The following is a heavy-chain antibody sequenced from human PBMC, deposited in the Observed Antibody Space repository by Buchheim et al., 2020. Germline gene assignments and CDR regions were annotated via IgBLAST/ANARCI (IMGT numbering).Heavy chain of an antibody. J-gene: IGHJ4*02. Sequence: EVQLLESGGGLVQSGGSLRLSCTASGFTFDDYAMSWVRQAPGKGLEWVSGTTFSGGITDYADSVKGRFTISRDNFKNMLFLQMNSLRVEDTAVYYCAKSNSRVVVPAAIIYGDYWGQGTL. CDR3: AKSNSRVVVPAAIIYGDY. CDR1: GFTFDDYA. V-gene: IGHV3-23*01. CDR2: TTFSGGIT. D-gene: IGHD2-2*02.